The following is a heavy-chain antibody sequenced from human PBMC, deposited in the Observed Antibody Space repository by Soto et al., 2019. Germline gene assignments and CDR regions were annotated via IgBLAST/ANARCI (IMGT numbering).Heavy chain of an antibody. D-gene: IGHD6-25*01. CDR2: VNWNSDKV. Sequence: VLLVESGGGLVQPGGSLRVPGAASGFNFGNYAMNWVRQDPGKGMEWVAAVNWNSDKVAYAVSVLGRFTTFRDSAKNALHLQMNDLTTEDTAFYYCAKDKGGTPYYVDSWGQGILVTVSS. J-gene: IGHJ4*02. V-gene: IGHV3-9*01. CDR1: GFNFGNYA. CDR3: AKDKGGTPYYVDS.